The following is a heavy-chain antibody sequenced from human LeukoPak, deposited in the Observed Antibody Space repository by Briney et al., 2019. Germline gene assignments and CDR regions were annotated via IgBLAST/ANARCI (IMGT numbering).Heavy chain of an antibody. CDR1: GFTVSGNY. CDR3: ARDGRRGPDCNGGGCYFVPGQ. D-gene: IGHD2-15*01. J-gene: IGHJ4*02. Sequence: PGGSLRLSGAALGFTVSGNYMSWVRQAPGRGLEWCSVIYTGGNTYYADSVKGRFTISRDRSKNTLYIQMNRLRGEDTAVYYCARDGRRGPDCNGGGCYFVPGQWGQGTVVTVSS. V-gene: IGHV3-66*01. CDR2: IYTGGNT.